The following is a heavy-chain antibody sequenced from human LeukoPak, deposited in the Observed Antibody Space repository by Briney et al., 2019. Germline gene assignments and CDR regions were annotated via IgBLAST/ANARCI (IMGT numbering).Heavy chain of an antibody. Sequence: SETLSLTCTVSGGSISSYYWSWIRQPAGKGLEWIGRIYTSGSTNYNPSLKSRVTMSVDTSKNQFSLKLSSVTAADTAVYYCARDGSYSSSWYTLDYWGQGTLVTVSS. CDR1: GGSISSYY. CDR2: IYTSGST. J-gene: IGHJ4*02. V-gene: IGHV4-4*07. CDR3: ARDGSYSSSWYTLDY. D-gene: IGHD6-13*01.